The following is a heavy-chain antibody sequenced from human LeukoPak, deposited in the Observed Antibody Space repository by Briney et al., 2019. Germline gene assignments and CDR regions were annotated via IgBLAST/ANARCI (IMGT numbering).Heavy chain of an antibody. D-gene: IGHD2-15*01. Sequence: SETLSLTCTVSGGSISSSSYYWGWIRQPPGKGLEWIGSIYYSGSTYYNPSLKSRVTISVDTSKNQFSLKLSSVTAADTAVYYCARAFIVVVVAEYWFDPWGQGTLVTVSS. J-gene: IGHJ5*02. CDR2: IYYSGST. CDR3: ARAFIVVVVAEYWFDP. V-gene: IGHV4-39*07. CDR1: GGSISSSSYY.